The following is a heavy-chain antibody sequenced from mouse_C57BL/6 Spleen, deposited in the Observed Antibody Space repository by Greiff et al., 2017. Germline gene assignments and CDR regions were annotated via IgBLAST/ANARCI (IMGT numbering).Heavy chain of an antibody. CDR1: GFTFSSYG. Sequence: EVKVVESGGDLVKPGGSLKLSCAASGFTFSSYGMSWVRQTPDKRLGWVATISSGGSYPYYPDSVKGRFTISRDNAKNTLYLQMSSLTSEDTAMYYCANYYGSNYAMDYWGQGTSVTVSS. CDR2: ISSGGSYP. V-gene: IGHV5-6*01. CDR3: ANYYGSNYAMDY. J-gene: IGHJ4*01. D-gene: IGHD1-1*01.